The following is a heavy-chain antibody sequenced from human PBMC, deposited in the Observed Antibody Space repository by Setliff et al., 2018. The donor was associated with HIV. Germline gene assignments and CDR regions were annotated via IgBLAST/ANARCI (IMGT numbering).Heavy chain of an antibody. Sequence: PSETLSLTCTVSGGSIGIRSYFWGWLRQPPGKGLEWIGSVYSSGSTYYNPSLKSRVTVSVDTSKDQFSLRLSSVTVADTAVYYCASGQWLEHAFDIWGQGTVVTVSS. V-gene: IGHV4-39*01. CDR1: GGSIGIRSYF. CDR3: ASGQWLEHAFDI. CDR2: VYSSGST. J-gene: IGHJ3*02. D-gene: IGHD6-19*01.